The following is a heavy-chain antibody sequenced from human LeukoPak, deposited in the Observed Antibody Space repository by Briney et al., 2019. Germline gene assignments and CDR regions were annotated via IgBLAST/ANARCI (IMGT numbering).Heavy chain of an antibody. CDR3: TRDVPFGYCSTTSCYIANYMDV. CDR2: IRSKSYGGTT. V-gene: IGHV3-49*04. D-gene: IGHD2-2*02. Sequence: PGGSLRLSCIASGFTVGDYIMSWVRQAPGKGLEWVGFIRSKSYGGTTEYAVSVKGRFTISRDESKSIAYLQMNSLKTEDTAVYYCTRDVPFGYCSTTSCYIANYMDVWGKGTTVTISS. J-gene: IGHJ6*03. CDR1: GFTVGDYI.